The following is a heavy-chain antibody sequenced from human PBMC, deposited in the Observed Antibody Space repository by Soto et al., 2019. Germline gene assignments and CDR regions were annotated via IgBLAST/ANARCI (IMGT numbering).Heavy chain of an antibody. CDR3: SYCSGGSCYGVAFDI. J-gene: IGHJ3*02. CDR2: FDPEDGET. D-gene: IGHD2-15*01. Sequence: ASVKVSCKVSGYTLTELSMHWVRQAPGKGLEWMGGFDPEDGETIYAQKFQGRVTMTADKSTNTAYMELSSLRSEDTAVYYCSYCSGGSCYGVAFDIWGQGTMVTVSS. V-gene: IGHV1-24*01. CDR1: GYTLTELS.